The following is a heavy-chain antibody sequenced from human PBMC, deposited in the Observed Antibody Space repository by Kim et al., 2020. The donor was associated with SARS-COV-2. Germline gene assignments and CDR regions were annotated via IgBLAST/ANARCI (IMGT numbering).Heavy chain of an antibody. CDR2: INPNSGGT. CDR3: ARIEPDYGDYVPNY. V-gene: IGHV1-2*02. J-gene: IGHJ4*02. Sequence: ASVKVSCKASGYTFIGYYIHWVRQAPGQGLEWMGWINPNSGGTNYAQKFQGTVTMTRDTSISTAYMELSGLRSDDTAVFYCARIEPDYGDYVPNYWGQGTLVTVSS. CDR1: GYTFIGYY. D-gene: IGHD4-17*01.